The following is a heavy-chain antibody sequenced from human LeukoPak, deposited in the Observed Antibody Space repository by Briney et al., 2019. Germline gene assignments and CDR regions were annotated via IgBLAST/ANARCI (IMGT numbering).Heavy chain of an antibody. CDR1: GFTFSNYW. Sequence: GGSLRLSCVASGFTFSNYWMSWVRQAPGKGLEWLANMKEDGSARYYVDSMKGRFTISRDNAKNSLYLQMNSLRAEDTAVYYCARKSDSLMVRGGDCWGQGALVTVSS. CDR3: ARKSDSLMVRGGDC. CDR2: MKEDGSAR. J-gene: IGHJ4*02. D-gene: IGHD3-10*01. V-gene: IGHV3-7*03.